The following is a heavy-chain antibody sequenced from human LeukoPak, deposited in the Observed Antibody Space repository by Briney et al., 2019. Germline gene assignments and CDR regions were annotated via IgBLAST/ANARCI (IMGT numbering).Heavy chain of an antibody. V-gene: IGHV4-61*02. CDR2: IYTSGST. D-gene: IGHD2-2*01. Sequence: SETLSLTCTVSGGSISSSSYYWGWIRQPAGKGLEWIGRIYTSGSTTSNTSLKSRVTMSVDTSKNQFSLKLSSVTAADTAVYYCAREIIVVVPAAIFGVLYTPGGNWFDPWGQGTLVTVSS. J-gene: IGHJ5*02. CDR3: AREIIVVVPAAIFGVLYTPGGNWFDP. CDR1: GGSISSSSYY.